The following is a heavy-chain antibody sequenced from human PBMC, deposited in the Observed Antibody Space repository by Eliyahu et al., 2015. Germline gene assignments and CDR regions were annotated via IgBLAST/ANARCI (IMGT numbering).Heavy chain of an antibody. CDR2: MKSKSDGGTT. CDR3: ITLSRFVLERPDVSDI. V-gene: IGHV3-15*01. CDR1: XFXFSSAX. Sequence: EVQLVESGGDLVKPGGSLXLXXAAXXFXFSSAXVHWXRQAPGKGLEWVGRMKSKSDGGTTDYAGPVKGRFTLSRDDSKGVVFLQMDSLKTEDTALYYCITLSRFVLERPDVSDIWGQGTMVTVSS. D-gene: IGHD2-21*01. J-gene: IGHJ3*02.